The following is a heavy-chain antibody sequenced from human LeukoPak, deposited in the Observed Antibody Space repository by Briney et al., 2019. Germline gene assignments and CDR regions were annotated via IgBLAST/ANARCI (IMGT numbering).Heavy chain of an antibody. Sequence: SQTLSLTCTVSGGSISSGDYYWSWIRQPPGKGLEWIGYIYYSGSTYYNPSLKSRVTISVDTSKNQFSLKLSSVTAADTAVYYCAREPAAKAGDALDIWGQGTMVTVSS. CDR2: IYYSGST. V-gene: IGHV4-30-4*01. CDR3: AREPAAKAGDALDI. J-gene: IGHJ3*02. CDR1: GGSISSGDYY. D-gene: IGHD2-2*01.